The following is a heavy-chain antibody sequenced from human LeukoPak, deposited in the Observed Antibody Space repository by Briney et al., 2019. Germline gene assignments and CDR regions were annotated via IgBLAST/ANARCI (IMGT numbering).Heavy chain of an antibody. V-gene: IGHV3-48*03. CDR1: GFTFSSYE. CDR2: ISSSGSTI. CDR3: ASRSRWLQSPGY. D-gene: IGHD5-24*01. Sequence: SGGSLRLSCAASGFTFSSYEMNWVRQAPGEGLEWVSYISSSGSTIYYADSVKGRFTISRDNAKNSLYLQMNSLRAEDTAVYYCASRSRWLQSPGYWGQGTLVTVSS. J-gene: IGHJ4*02.